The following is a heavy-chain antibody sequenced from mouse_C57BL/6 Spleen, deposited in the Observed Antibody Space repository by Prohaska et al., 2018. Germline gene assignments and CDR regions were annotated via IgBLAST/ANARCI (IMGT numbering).Heavy chain of an antibody. Sequence: EVQLQQSGPELVKPGASVKISCKASGYTFTDYYMNWVKQSHGKSLEWIGDINPNNGGTSYNQKFKGKATLTVDKSSSTAYMELRSLTSEDSAVYYCARVGFLYYFDYWGQGTTLTVSS. D-gene: IGHD6-1*01. V-gene: IGHV1-26*01. CDR3: ARVGFLYYFDY. CDR2: INPNNGGT. CDR1: GYTFTDYY. J-gene: IGHJ2*01.